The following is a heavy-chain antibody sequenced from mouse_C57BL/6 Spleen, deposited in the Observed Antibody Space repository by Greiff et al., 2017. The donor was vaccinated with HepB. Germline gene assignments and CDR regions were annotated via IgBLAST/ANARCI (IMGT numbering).Heavy chain of an antibody. V-gene: IGHV1-82*01. D-gene: IGHD1-1*01. CDR1: GYAFSSSW. CDR2: IYPGDGDT. CDR3: ARSITTVVPRYAMDY. Sequence: QLKQSGPELVKPGASVKISCKASGYAFSSSWMNWVKQRPGKGLEWIGRIYPGDGDTNYNGKFKGKATLTADKSSSTAYMQLSSLTSEDSAVYFCARSITTVVPRYAMDYWGQGTSVTVSS. J-gene: IGHJ4*01.